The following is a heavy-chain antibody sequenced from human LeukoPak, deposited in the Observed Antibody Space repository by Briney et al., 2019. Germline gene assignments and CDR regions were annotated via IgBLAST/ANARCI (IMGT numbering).Heavy chain of an antibody. J-gene: IGHJ6*02. D-gene: IGHD3-16*02. CDR3: ARCTPDYDYVWGSYRYPTGMDV. V-gene: IGHV1-8*01. CDR2: MNPNSGNT. Sequence: GSSVKVSCKASGYTFTSYDINWVRQATGQGLEWMGRMNPNSGNTGYAQKFQGRVTMTRNTSISTAYMELSSLRSEDTAVYYCARCTPDYDYVWGSYRYPTGMDVWGQGTTVTVSS. CDR1: GYTFTSYD.